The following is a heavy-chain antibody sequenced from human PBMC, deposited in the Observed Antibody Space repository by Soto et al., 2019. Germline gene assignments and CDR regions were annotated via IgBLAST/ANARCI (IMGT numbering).Heavy chain of an antibody. D-gene: IGHD1-26*01. CDR2: ISSSSSYI. CDR1: GFTFSSYS. J-gene: IGHJ6*02. Sequence: PGGSLRLSCAASGFTFSSYSMNWVRQAPGKGLEWVSSISSSSSYIYYADSVKGRFTISRDNAKNSLYLQMNSLRAEDTAVYYCARNPGAKRTGKYYYYYGMDVWGQGTPVTVSS. V-gene: IGHV3-21*01. CDR3: ARNPGAKRTGKYYYYYGMDV.